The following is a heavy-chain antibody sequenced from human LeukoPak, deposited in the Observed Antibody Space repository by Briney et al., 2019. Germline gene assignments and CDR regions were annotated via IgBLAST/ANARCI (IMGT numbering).Heavy chain of an antibody. J-gene: IGHJ6*03. CDR1: GGSISSYY. CDR2: IYTSGST. Sequence: PSETLSLTCTVSGGSISSYYWSWIRQPAGKGLEWIGRIYTSGSTNYNPSLKSRVTMSVDTSKNQFSLKLSSVTAADTAVYYCARAGYYYDSSGYYYGNYYYYYYMDVWGKGTTVTISS. CDR3: ARAGYYYDSSGYYYGNYYYYYYMDV. D-gene: IGHD3-22*01. V-gene: IGHV4-4*07.